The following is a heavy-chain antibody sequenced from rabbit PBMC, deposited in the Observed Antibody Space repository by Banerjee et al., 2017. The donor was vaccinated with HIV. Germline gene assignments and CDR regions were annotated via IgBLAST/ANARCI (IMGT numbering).Heavy chain of an antibody. CDR3: ARRDVGSSGGYPFNL. Sequence: QEQLEESGGDLVKPEGSLTLTCTASGFSFSSSYWICWVRQAPGKGLEWIACIYGGSSGTTYYASWAKGRFTISKTSSTTVTLQMTSLTAADTATYFCARRDVGSSGGYPFNLWGPGTLVTVS. CDR1: GFSFSSSYW. CDR2: IYGGSSGTT. J-gene: IGHJ4*01. V-gene: IGHV1S45*01. D-gene: IGHD1-1*01.